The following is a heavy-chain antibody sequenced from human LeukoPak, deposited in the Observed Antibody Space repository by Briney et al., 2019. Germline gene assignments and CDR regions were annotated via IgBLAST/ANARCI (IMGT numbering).Heavy chain of an antibody. V-gene: IGHV1-69*04. CDR2: IIPILGIA. D-gene: IGHD2-2*01. J-gene: IGHJ6*03. CDR3: AGELLSDQYYYYYYYMDV. CDR1: GYTFTSYG. Sequence: SVKVSCKASGYTFTSYGISWVRQAPGQGLEWMGRIIPILGIANYAQKFQGRVTITADKSTSTAYMELSSLRSEDTAVYYCAGELLSDQYYYYYYYMDVWGKGTTVTVSS.